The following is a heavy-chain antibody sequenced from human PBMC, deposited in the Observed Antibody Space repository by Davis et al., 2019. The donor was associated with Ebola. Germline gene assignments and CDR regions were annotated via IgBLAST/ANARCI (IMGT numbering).Heavy chain of an antibody. CDR3: ATTQWLREFDN. J-gene: IGHJ4*02. D-gene: IGHD6-19*01. CDR1: GVTVSSNH. CDR2: IYDQST. Sequence: GESLKISCADSGVTVSSNHMSWVRQAPGKGLEWVSVIYDQSTAYADAVRGRFIISRDKSNNTLYLEMSSLRVDDTAVYYCATTQWLREFDNWGQGTLVTVSS. V-gene: IGHV3-53*05.